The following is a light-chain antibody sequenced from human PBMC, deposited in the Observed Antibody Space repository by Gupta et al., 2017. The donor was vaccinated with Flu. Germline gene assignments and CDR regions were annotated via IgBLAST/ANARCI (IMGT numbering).Light chain of an antibody. CDR1: ESISTY. Sequence: DIQMTQSPSTLSASVGDRVTITCRTSESISTYLSWYQQKPGKAPKVLIYAASSLHSGVPSRFSGSGSGTDFTLTISSLQPEDFATYYCQQNYNTPRSFGQGTKLEI. J-gene: IGKJ2*03. CDR2: AAS. V-gene: IGKV1-39*01. CDR3: QQNYNTPRS.